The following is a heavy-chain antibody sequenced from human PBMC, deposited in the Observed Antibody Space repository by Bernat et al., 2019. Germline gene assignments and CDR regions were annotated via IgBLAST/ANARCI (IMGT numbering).Heavy chain of an antibody. J-gene: IGHJ4*02. CDR3: AKVRYSYGPFDY. Sequence: QVQLVESGGGVVQPGRSLRLSCAAPGFTFSSYGMHWVRQAPGKGLEWVAVISYDGSNKYYADSVKGRFTISRDNSKNTLYLQMNSLRAEDTAVYYCAKVRYSYGPFDYWGQGTLVTVSS. D-gene: IGHD5-18*01. CDR1: GFTFSSYG. CDR2: ISYDGSNK. V-gene: IGHV3-30*18.